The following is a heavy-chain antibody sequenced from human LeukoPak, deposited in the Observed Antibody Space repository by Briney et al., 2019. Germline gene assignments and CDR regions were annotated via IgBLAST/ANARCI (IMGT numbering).Heavy chain of an antibody. CDR1: GFTFSDYY. V-gene: IGHV3-11*04. Sequence: PGGSLRLSCAASGFTFSDYYMSWIRQAPGKGLEWVSYISSSGSTIYYADSVKGRFTISRDNAKNSLYLQMNSLRDEDTAVYYCARDYYDSSGYYYGGFWGQGTLVTVSS. D-gene: IGHD3-22*01. CDR2: ISSSGSTI. J-gene: IGHJ4*02. CDR3: ARDYYDSSGYYYGGF.